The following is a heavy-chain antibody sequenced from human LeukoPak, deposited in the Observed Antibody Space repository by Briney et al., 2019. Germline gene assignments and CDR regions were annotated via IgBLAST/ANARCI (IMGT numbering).Heavy chain of an antibody. Sequence: GGSLRLSCAASGFTFRSYEINWVRQAAGKGLEWLAYISSSGSTIYYADSVKGRFTISRDNAKNSLYLQRNSLRAEDTAVYYSARDMYYYDRIGQNYLDYWGQGTLVTVSS. CDR2: ISSSGSTI. CDR3: ARDMYYYDRIGQNYLDY. J-gene: IGHJ4*02. D-gene: IGHD3-22*01. CDR1: GFTFRSYE. V-gene: IGHV3-48*03.